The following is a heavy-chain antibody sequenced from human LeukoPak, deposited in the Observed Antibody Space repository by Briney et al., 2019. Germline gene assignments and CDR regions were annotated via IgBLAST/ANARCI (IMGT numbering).Heavy chain of an antibody. D-gene: IGHD6-19*01. CDR1: GGSISSYY. CDR2: IYSSGST. Sequence: PSETLSPTCTVSGGSISSYYWNWIRQPAGKGLEWIGHIYSSGSTNYNPSLRSRVTMSVDTSKNHFSLKLRSVTAADTAVYYCARTGYSSGWYPFDYWGQGTLVTVSS. J-gene: IGHJ4*02. V-gene: IGHV4-4*07. CDR3: ARTGYSSGWYPFDY.